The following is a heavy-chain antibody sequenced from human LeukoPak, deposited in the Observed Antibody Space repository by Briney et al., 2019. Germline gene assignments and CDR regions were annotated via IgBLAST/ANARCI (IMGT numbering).Heavy chain of an antibody. D-gene: IGHD3-22*01. J-gene: IGHJ4*02. Sequence: GGSLRLSCAASGFTFSSYAMSWVRQAPGKGLEWVSAISGSGGSTYYADSVKGRFTISRDNSKNTLYLQMNSLRAEDTAVYYCARDSYYDSTGGFDYWGQGTLVTVSS. CDR1: GFTFSSYA. V-gene: IGHV3-23*01. CDR2: ISGSGGST. CDR3: ARDSYYDSTGGFDY.